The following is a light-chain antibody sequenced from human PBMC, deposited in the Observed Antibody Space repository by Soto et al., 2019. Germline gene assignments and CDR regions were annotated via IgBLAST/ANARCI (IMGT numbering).Light chain of an antibody. CDR3: QQYGSSPYT. J-gene: IGKJ2*01. V-gene: IGKV3-20*01. CDR1: QSVSSAY. CDR2: GSY. Sequence: EILLTQSPGTLSLSPGERATLSCRASQSVSSAYLAWYQHRPGQAPRLLIYGSYNRATGIPDRFSGSGSGTDVTLTISRLEPEDVAVYYCQQYGSSPYTFGQGTKLDI.